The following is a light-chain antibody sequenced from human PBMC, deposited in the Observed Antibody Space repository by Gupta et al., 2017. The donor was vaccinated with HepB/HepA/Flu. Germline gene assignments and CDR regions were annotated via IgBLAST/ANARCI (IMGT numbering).Light chain of an antibody. CDR3: QAWDGSTEI. Sequence: SYELTQPPSVSVSPGQTASVTCSGDKLGDKYANWYQQKAGQSPVLVIYQDIKRPSGIPERFSGSNSGNTATLTISGTQAMDEADYYCQAWDGSTEIFGTGTKVTVL. V-gene: IGLV3-1*01. CDR2: QDI. CDR1: KLGDKY. J-gene: IGLJ1*01.